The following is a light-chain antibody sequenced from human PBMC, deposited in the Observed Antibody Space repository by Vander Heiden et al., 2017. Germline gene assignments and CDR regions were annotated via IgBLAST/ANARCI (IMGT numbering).Light chain of an antibody. CDR3: QVWDSSSDHSVV. CDR2: DDS. J-gene: IGLJ2*01. Sequence: SYVLTQPPSVSVAPGKTARITWGGNNIGSKSVHWYQQKPGQAPVLVVYDDSDRPSGIPERFSGSNSGNTATLTISRVEAGDEADYYCQVWDSSSDHSVVFGGGTKLTVL. CDR1: NIGSKS. V-gene: IGLV3-21*03.